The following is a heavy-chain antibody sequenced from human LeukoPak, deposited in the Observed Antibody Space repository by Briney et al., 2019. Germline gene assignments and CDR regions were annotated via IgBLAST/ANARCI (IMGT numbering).Heavy chain of an antibody. D-gene: IGHD5-12*01. J-gene: IGHJ6*02. CDR3: AKERFSGYNSNFYYGLDV. V-gene: IGHV3-30*18. CDR2: ISYDGSKK. CDR1: GFTFKTYG. Sequence: PERPLRLSCAASGFTFKTYGIHWVRQAPGKGLEWVAVISYDGSKKYYADSVKGRFTISRDNSKNALYLEMTSLRAEDTAIYCCAKERFSGYNSNFYYGLDVWGQGTTVAVSS.